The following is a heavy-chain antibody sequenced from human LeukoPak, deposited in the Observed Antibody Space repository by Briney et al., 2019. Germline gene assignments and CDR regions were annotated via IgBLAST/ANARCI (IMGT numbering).Heavy chain of an antibody. CDR3: ARESPTNYDILTGYLSGYYYYYMDV. V-gene: IGHV1-18*01. Sequence: ASVKVSCKASGYTFTSYGISWVRQAPGQGLEWMGWISAYNGNTNYAQKLQGRVTMTTDTSTSTAYMELRSLRSDDTAVYYCARESPTNYDILTGYLSGYYYYYMDVWGKGTTVTVSS. J-gene: IGHJ6*03. CDR2: ISAYNGNT. CDR1: GYTFTSYG. D-gene: IGHD3-9*01.